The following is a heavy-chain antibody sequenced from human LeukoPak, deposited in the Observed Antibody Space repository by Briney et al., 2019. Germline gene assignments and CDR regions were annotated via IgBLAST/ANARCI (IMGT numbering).Heavy chain of an antibody. CDR2: INHSGST. D-gene: IGHD5-12*01. V-gene: IGHV4-34*01. CDR1: WGALRGFY. CDR3: AREGRGYSGYARY. Sequence: LGTPFPTRAGYWGALRGFYWGWIPPPPGEGLEWIGEINHSGSTNYNPSLKSRVTISVDTSKNQFSLKLSSVTAADTAVYYCAREGRGYSGYARYWGQGTLVTVSS. J-gene: IGHJ4*02.